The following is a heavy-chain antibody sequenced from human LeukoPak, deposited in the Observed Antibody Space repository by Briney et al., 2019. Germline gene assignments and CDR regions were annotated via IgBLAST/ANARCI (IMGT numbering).Heavy chain of an antibody. CDR3: ARITVAGTSDY. D-gene: IGHD6-19*01. CDR2: IYYSGST. Sequence: SETLSLTCTVSGGSISSYYWSWIRQPPGKGLEWIGYIYYSGSTNYNPSLKSRVTISVDTSKNQFSPKLSSVTAADTAVYYCARITVAGTSDYWGQGTLVTVSS. CDR1: GGSISSYY. V-gene: IGHV4-59*01. J-gene: IGHJ4*02.